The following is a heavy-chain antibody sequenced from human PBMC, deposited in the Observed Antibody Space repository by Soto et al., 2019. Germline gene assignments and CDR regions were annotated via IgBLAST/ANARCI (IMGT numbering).Heavy chain of an antibody. Sequence: ASVKVSCKASGGTFSSYTISWVRQAPGQGLEWMGRIIPILGIANYAQKFQGRVTITADKSTSTAYMELSSLRSEDTAVYYCARGPYYYDSSGYFESYYFDYWGQGTLVTVSS. CDR2: IIPILGIA. V-gene: IGHV1-69*02. CDR1: GGTFSSYT. D-gene: IGHD3-22*01. CDR3: ARGPYYYDSSGYFESYYFDY. J-gene: IGHJ4*02.